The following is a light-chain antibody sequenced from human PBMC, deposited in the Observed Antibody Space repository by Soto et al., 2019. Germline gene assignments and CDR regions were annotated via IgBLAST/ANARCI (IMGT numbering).Light chain of an antibody. V-gene: IGKV3-11*01. J-gene: IGKJ5*01. CDR1: QSVSSY. CDR2: DAS. CDR3: QQRSNL. Sequence: EIVLTQSPATLSLSPGERATLSSRASQSVSSYLAWYQQKPGQAPRLLIYDASNRATGIPARFSGSGSGTDFTLTISSLEPEDFAVYYCQQRSNLFGQGTRLEIK.